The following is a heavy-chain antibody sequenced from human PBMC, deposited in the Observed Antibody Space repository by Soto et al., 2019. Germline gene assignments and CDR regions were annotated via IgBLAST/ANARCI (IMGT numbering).Heavy chain of an antibody. D-gene: IGHD3-10*01. Sequence: PGGSLRLSCAASGFTFSSYAMNWVRQAPGKGLEWVSVISGSCDSTYYADSVKGRFTISRDTSNKQSSLKLTSVTAADTAVYYCARVGGPRSNWYDYWGQGTLVTVSS. CDR1: GFTFSSYA. CDR3: ARVGGPRSNWYDY. CDR2: ISGSCDST. J-gene: IGHJ5*01. V-gene: IGHV3-23*01.